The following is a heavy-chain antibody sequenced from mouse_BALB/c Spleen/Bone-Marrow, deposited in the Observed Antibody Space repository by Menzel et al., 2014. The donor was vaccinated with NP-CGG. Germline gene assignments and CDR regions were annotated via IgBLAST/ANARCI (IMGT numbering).Heavy chain of an antibody. CDR2: IYPGDGDT. CDR3: ARGGISVDY. V-gene: IGHV1-80*01. CDR1: GYAFSTYW. J-gene: IGHJ2*01. Sequence: HVQLKESGAELVRPGSSVKISCKSSGYAFSTYWINWVKQRPGQGLEWIGQIYPGDGDTDFNGKFKGKATLTADRSSNTAYMEFSSLTSEDSAVYFCARGGISVDYWGQGTTLTVSS.